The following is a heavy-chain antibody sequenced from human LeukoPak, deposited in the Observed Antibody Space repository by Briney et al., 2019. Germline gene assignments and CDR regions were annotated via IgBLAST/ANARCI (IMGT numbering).Heavy chain of an antibody. Sequence: SETLSLTCTVSGGSISSYYWSWIWQPPGKGLEWIGDIYYSGSTNYNPSLKSRVTISVDTSKNQFSLKLSSVTAADTAVYYCARAGDIVATTGENWFDPWGQETLVTVSS. V-gene: IGHV4-59*01. D-gene: IGHD5-12*01. J-gene: IGHJ5*02. CDR2: IYYSGST. CDR1: GGSISSYY. CDR3: ARAGDIVATTGENWFDP.